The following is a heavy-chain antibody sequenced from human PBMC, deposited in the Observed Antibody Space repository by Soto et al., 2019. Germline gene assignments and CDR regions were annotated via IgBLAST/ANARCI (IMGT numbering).Heavy chain of an antibody. CDR3: ARATPGVGGNSDYDWGIHYHDGLDV. V-gene: IGHV1-69*13. CDR1: GGTFSSYG. Sequence: SVKVSCKVSGGTFSSYGMSWVRQAPGQGPEWMGGIIPIFGTANYAPKFQGRVFITADESTSTADMELSSLISEDTAVYYCARATPGVGGNSDYDWGIHYHDGLDVWGQGTTVTVSS. J-gene: IGHJ6*02. D-gene: IGHD5-12*01. CDR2: IIPIFGTA.